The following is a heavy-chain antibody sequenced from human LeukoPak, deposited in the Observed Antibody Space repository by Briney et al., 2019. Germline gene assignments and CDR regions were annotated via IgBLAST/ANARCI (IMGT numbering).Heavy chain of an antibody. V-gene: IGHV3-23*01. CDR2: ICGGGGST. CDR1: GFTFTSYA. CDR3: AGLVLDY. J-gene: IGHJ4*02. Sequence: GGSLRLSCAASGFTFTSYAMSWVRQAPGKGLEWVSAICGGGGSTYYADSVKGLFTISRDNAKNPTSMPITGLIAEDTAIYYCAGLVLDYWGQGTLVTVSS. D-gene: IGHD6-19*01.